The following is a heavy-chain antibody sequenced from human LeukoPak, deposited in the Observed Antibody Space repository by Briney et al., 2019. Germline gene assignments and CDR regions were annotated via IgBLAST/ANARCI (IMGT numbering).Heavy chain of an antibody. CDR1: RSTFSNYG. V-gene: IGHV1-69*13. J-gene: IGHJ4*02. CDR3: ARDPSCSDISCYGLVY. Sequence: ASVRVSCKASRSTFSNYGISWVRQAPGQGLEWMGGIIPSFGTQHYAQKFRDRVTFIADESTSTLYMGLSSLRSDDTAIYYCARDPSCSDISCYGLVYWGQGTLVTVSS. D-gene: IGHD2-15*01. CDR2: IIPSFGTQ.